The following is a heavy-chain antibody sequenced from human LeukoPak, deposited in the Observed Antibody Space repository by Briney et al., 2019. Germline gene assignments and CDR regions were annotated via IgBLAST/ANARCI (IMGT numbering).Heavy chain of an antibody. J-gene: IGHJ4*02. CDR3: ANSIDFDYGDYYFDY. Sequence: SETLSLTCTVSGGSISSGSYYWSWIRQPAGKGLEWIGRIYTSGSTDYNPSLKSRVTISLDTSKNQFSLKLSSVTAADTAVYYCANSIDFDYGDYYFDYWGQGALVTVSS. D-gene: IGHD4-17*01. V-gene: IGHV4-61*02. CDR2: IYTSGST. CDR1: GGSISSGSYY.